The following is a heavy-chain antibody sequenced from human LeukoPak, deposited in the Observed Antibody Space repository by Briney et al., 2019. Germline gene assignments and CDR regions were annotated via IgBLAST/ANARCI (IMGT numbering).Heavy chain of an antibody. J-gene: IGHJ6*02. CDR3: ARDGYNFHPYYYYGMDV. D-gene: IGHD5-24*01. V-gene: IGHV4-4*07. CDR2: IYTSGST. Sequence: SETLSLTCTVSGGSISSYDWSWIRQPAGKGLEWIGRIYTSGSTNYNPSLKSRVTMSVDTSKNQFSLKLSSVTAADTAVYYCARDGYNFHPYYYYGMDVWGQGTTVTVSS. CDR1: GGSISSYD.